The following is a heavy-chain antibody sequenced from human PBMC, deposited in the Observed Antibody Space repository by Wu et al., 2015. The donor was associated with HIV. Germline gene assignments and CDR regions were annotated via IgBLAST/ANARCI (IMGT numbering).Heavy chain of an antibody. CDR2: IVPMFGSP. Sequence: QVQLVQSGTEVLKPGSSVKVSCKTSGVTFGSHAFTWVRQAPGQGLEWMGGIVPMFGSPHYAQKFQGRVTITADESTTTAYMDLTSLRSEDTAVYYCATGYCTSTSCFRGPSDYFYYMDVWGKGTTVIVSS. J-gene: IGHJ6*03. V-gene: IGHV1-69*12. CDR1: GVTFGSHA. CDR3: ATGYCTSTSCFRGPSDYFYYMDV. D-gene: IGHD2-2*01.